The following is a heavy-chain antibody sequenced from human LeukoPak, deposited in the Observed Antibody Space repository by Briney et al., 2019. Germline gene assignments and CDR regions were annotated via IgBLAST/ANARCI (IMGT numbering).Heavy chain of an antibody. Sequence: PRGSLRLACTASGFTFSDYWRTSVRQAPGKGPEWVANIKQEGSQRNYVESVRGRVTISRDNAKNSLFLQMTGLRAEDPAVYYCARRGGSSSRRSPIDYWGQGTLVTVSS. V-gene: IGHV3-7*01. CDR3: ARRGGSSSRRSPIDY. D-gene: IGHD6-6*01. CDR1: GFTFSDYW. J-gene: IGHJ4*02. CDR2: IKQEGSQR.